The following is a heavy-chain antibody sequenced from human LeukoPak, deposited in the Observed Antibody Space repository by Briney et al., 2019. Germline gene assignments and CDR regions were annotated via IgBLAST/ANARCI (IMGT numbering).Heavy chain of an antibody. CDR1: AYSNSSGYY. D-gene: IGHD6-19*01. V-gene: IGHV4-38-2*02. CDR3: ARDPPLPKPLAYSSGWYGGFDY. CDR2: FYHSGST. Sequence: SETLSLTCTVSAYSNSSGYYWGWIRQPPGKGLEWIGSFYHSGSTYYNPSLKSRVTISVDTSKNQFSLKLSSVTAADTAVYYCARDPPLPKPLAYSSGWYGGFDYWGQGTLVTVSS. J-gene: IGHJ4*02.